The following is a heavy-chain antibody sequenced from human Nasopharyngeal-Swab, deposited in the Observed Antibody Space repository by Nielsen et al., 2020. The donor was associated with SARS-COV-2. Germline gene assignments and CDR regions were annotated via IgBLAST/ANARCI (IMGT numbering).Heavy chain of an antibody. D-gene: IGHD5-18*01. Sequence: SETLSLTCTVSGGSISSGDYYWSWIRQPPGKGLEWIGYIYYSGSTYYNPSLKSRVTISVDTSKTQFSLKLNSVTAADTAVYYCARGGYSYVTEYWGQGTLVTVSS. CDR1: GGSISSGDYY. CDR2: IYYSGST. V-gene: IGHV4-30-4*01. CDR3: ARGGYSYVTEY. J-gene: IGHJ4*02.